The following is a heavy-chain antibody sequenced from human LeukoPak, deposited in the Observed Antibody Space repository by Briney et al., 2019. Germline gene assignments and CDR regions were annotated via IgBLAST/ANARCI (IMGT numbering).Heavy chain of an antibody. CDR2: IYHSGST. J-gene: IGHJ3*02. CDR3: ASHVGLDAFDI. D-gene: IGHD1-26*01. CDR1: DYSISSGYY. Sequence: SETLSLTCTVSDYSISSGYYWGWIRQPPGKGLEWIGSIYHSGSTYYNPSLKSRVTISVDTSKNQFSLKLSSVTAADTAVYYCASHVGLDAFDIWGQGTLVTVSS. V-gene: IGHV4-38-2*02.